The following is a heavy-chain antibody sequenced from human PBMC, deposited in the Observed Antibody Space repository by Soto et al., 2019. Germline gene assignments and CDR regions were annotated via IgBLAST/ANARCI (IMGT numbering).Heavy chain of an antibody. Sequence: QVQLVQSGAEVKKSGSPVKVSCTASGGTFSSYSINWVRQAPGQGLEWMGGVIPIFGKPTYAQKFQGRLTITADKSTSTAYMELTSLRYDDTAVYYCSRERSYYCAMDVWGQGTTVTVSS. CDR2: VIPIFGKP. CDR3: SRERSYYCAMDV. CDR1: GGTFSSYS. J-gene: IGHJ6*02. V-gene: IGHV1-69*06.